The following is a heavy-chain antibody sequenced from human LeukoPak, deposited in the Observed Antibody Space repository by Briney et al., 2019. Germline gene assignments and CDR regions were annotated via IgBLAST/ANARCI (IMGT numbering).Heavy chain of an antibody. CDR1: GGSISSYY. V-gene: IGHV4-59*08. CDR2: IYYRGST. Sequence: SETLSLTCTVSGGSISSYYWSWIRQPPGKGLEWIGYIYYRGSTNYNPSLKSRVTISVDTSRNQFSLKLSSVTAADTAVYYCARLKTWGGTQPYDYWGQGTMVTVSS. J-gene: IGHJ4*02. D-gene: IGHD2-21*01. CDR3: ARLKTWGGTQPYDY.